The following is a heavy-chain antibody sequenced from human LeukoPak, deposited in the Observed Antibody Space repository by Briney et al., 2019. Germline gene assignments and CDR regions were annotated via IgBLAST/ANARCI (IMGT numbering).Heavy chain of an antibody. CDR1: GYTFTSYA. V-gene: IGHV1-3*01. CDR2: INAGNGNT. J-gene: IGHJ4*02. CDR3: ARDTPLGIVEGFDY. D-gene: IGHD1-26*01. Sequence: ASVKVSCKASGYTFTSYAMHWVRQAPGQRLEWMGWINAGNGNTKYSQKFQGRVTITRDTSASTAYMELSSLRSEDTAVYYCARDTPLGIVEGFDYWAREPWSPSPQ.